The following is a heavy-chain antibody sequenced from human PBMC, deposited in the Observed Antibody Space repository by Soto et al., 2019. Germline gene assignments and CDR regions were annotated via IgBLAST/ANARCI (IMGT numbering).Heavy chain of an antibody. CDR3: ARGRTMDV. J-gene: IGHJ6*03. CDR2: IYYSGIT. V-gene: IGHV4-59*01. CDR1: GGSIVSYY. Sequence: SETLSLTCTVSGGSIVSYYWSWIRQPPGKGLEWIGCIYYSGITNYNPSLKSRVTISVDTSKNQFSLKLSSVTAADTAVYYCARGRTMDVWGKGTTVTVSS.